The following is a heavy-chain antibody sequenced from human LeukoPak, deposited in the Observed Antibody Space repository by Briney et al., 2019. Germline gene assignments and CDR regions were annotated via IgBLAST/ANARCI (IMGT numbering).Heavy chain of an antibody. CDR3: ASATDSIAAAGKDRADAFDI. J-gene: IGHJ3*02. V-gene: IGHV4-61*02. D-gene: IGHD6-13*01. CDR2: IYTSGST. CDR1: GGSISSGSYY. Sequence: PSETLSLTCTVSGGSISSGSYYWSWIRQPAGKGLEWIERIYTSGSTNYNPSLKSRVTISVDTSKNQFSLKLSSVTAADTAVYYCASATDSIAAAGKDRADAFDIWGQGTMVTVSS.